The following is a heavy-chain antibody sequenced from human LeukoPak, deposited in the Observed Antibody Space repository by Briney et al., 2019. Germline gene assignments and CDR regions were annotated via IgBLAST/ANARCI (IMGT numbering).Heavy chain of an antibody. D-gene: IGHD3-3*01. CDR1: GFTFSSYA. CDR2: ISGSGGST. J-gene: IGHJ5*02. V-gene: IGHV3-23*01. CDR3: ARGIDFWSGPDFPRIWFDP. Sequence: GGSLRLSCAASGFTFSSYAMSWVRQAPGKGLEWVSAISGSGGSTYYADSVKGRFTISRDNSKNTLYLQMNSLRAEDTAVYYCARGIDFWSGPDFPRIWFDPWGQGTLVTVSS.